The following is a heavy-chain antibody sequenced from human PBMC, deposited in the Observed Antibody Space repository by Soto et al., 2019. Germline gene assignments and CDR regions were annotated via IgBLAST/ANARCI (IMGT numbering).Heavy chain of an antibody. Sequence: GESLKSSCNGSGYSFTSYGSGWVRQMPGKGLEGMGIIYPGDSDTRYSPSVQGQVAISADKSISTAYLEWSRLKGSDTDMYYCERHGPYDSSVYFVPFDYWGQGTLVTVSS. V-gene: IGHV5-51*01. J-gene: IGHJ4*02. D-gene: IGHD3-22*01. CDR2: IYPGDSDT. CDR1: GYSFTSYG. CDR3: ERHGPYDSSVYFVPFDY.